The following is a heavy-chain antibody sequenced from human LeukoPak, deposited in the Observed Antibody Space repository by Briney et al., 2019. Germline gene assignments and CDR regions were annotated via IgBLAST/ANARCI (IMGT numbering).Heavy chain of an antibody. J-gene: IGHJ4*02. CDR1: GGSISSYY. D-gene: IGHD3-22*01. CDR2: IYYSGST. Sequence: KPSETLSLTCTVSGGSISSYYWSWIRQPPGKGLEWIGYIYYSGSTNYNPSLKSRVTISVDTSKNQFSLKLSSVTAADTAVYYCARGYSSGYYSLPFDYWGQGTLVTVSS. V-gene: IGHV4-59*01. CDR3: ARGYSSGYYSLPFDY.